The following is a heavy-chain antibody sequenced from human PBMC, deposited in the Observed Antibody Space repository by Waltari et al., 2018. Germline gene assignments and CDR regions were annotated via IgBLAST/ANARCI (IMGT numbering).Heavy chain of an antibody. D-gene: IGHD3-9*01. Sequence: HVQLLESGPGLVKASETLSLTCSVSGASINRHYWNWIRQPPGKGLEWIGYVYYTGTTKYNPSLTGRVTISLDSSNHFSLKLTSVTARDTAVYYCARGYDILTGWFDPWGQGTLVTVSS. J-gene: IGHJ5*02. V-gene: IGHV4-59*11. CDR1: GASINRHY. CDR2: VYYTGTT. CDR3: ARGYDILTGWFDP.